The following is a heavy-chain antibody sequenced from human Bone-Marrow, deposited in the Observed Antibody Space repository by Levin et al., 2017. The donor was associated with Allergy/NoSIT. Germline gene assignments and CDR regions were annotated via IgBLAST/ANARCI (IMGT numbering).Heavy chain of an antibody. CDR3: AGAYCGGDCYMRDYFYFGVDV. CDR1: GVSFTNYY. J-gene: IGHJ6*02. D-gene: IGHD2-21*02. CDR2: RQSCQYT. V-gene: IGHV4-59*01. Sequence: SETLSLTCAVSGVSFTNYYWNWIRQSPGKKLEWIACRQSCQYTKSNPSLEGRVTISVDTSKSQVSLTLSSVTAADTAVYYCAGAYCGGDCYMRDYFYFGVDVWGQGTTVTVSS.